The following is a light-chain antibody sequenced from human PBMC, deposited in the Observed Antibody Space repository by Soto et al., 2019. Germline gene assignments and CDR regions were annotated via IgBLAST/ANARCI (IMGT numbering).Light chain of an antibody. Sequence: QSVLTQPPSASGTPGQRVTISCSGSSSNIGSKSVNWYQQLPGTAPKLLIHSNSQRPSGVPDRFSGSKSGTSASLAINGLQSEDEADYYCAAWDDSLSGPVFGGGTKVTVL. CDR3: AAWDDSLSGPV. CDR1: SSNIGSKS. CDR2: SNS. J-gene: IGLJ3*02. V-gene: IGLV1-44*01.